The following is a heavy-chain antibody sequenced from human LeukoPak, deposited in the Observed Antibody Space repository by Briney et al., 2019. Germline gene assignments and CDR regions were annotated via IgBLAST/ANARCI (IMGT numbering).Heavy chain of an antibody. J-gene: IGHJ4*02. Sequence: PGRSLRLCCAASGFTFSSYGMHWVRQAPGKGLEWVAVISYDGSNKYYADSVKGRFTISRDNSKNTLYLQMNSLRAEDTAVYYCAKDGAAAGRAPADYWGQGTLVTVSS. V-gene: IGHV3-30*18. CDR1: GFTFSSYG. CDR2: ISYDGSNK. CDR3: AKDGAAAGRAPADY. D-gene: IGHD6-13*01.